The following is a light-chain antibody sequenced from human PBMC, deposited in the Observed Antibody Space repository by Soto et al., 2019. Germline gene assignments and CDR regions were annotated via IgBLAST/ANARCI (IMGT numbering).Light chain of an antibody. CDR3: QQYTNWPPYT. CDR1: QSVSSN. V-gene: IGKV3-15*01. CDR2: GAS. Sequence: EIVMTQSPATLSVSPGERATLSCRASQSVSSNLAWYQQKPGQAPRLIIYGASTRATGIPARFSGSGSGTEFTLTLSSLQSEDFAVSYCQQYTNWPPYTFGQGTKLEIK. J-gene: IGKJ2*01.